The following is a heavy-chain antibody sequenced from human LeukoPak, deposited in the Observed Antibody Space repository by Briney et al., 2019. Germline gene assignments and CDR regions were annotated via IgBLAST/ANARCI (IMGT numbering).Heavy chain of an antibody. CDR1: GFTFSSYA. CDR2: ISSNGGST. Sequence: GSLRLSFEASGFTFSSYAMSWVRQAPGKGLEWVLSISSNGGSTIYADSVKGRFTISRDNSENTLYLQMNSLRAEDTAVYYCAKDREFGVVIPPGGFDSWGQGTPVTVSS. V-gene: IGHV3-23*01. CDR3: AKDREFGVVIPPGGFDS. D-gene: IGHD3-3*01. J-gene: IGHJ5*01.